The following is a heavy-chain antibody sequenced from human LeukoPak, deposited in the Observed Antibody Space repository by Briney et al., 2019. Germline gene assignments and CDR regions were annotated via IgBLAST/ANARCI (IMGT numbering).Heavy chain of an antibody. V-gene: IGHV3-33*01. Sequence: GGSLRLSCAAFGISFSAHGMHWVRQAPGKGLEWVAIIRFDGSNIHYADSVKGRFTISRDNSKNTLYLQMNSLRAEDTAVYYCVRDGVGATTYFGYFDHWGQGNLVTVSS. J-gene: IGHJ4*02. D-gene: IGHD1-26*01. CDR1: GISFSAHG. CDR3: VRDGVGATTYFGYFDH. CDR2: IRFDGSNI.